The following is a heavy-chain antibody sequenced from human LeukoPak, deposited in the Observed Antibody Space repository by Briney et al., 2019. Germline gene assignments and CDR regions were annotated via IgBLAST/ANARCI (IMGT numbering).Heavy chain of an antibody. V-gene: IGHV3-33*06. D-gene: IGHD5-18*01. CDR3: AKGVETAVVTGSYNWFDP. Sequence: GGSLILSCAASGFTFSSYGMHWVRQAPGQGLEWVALIWYDGSNKYYADSVKGRFTISRDNSNNTLYLQMNSLRAEDTAVYYCAKGVETAVVTGSYNWFDPWGQGTLVTVSS. CDR1: GFTFSSYG. J-gene: IGHJ5*02. CDR2: IWYDGSNK.